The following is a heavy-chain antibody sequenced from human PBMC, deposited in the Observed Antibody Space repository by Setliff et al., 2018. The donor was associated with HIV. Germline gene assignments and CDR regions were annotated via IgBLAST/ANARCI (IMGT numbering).Heavy chain of an antibody. V-gene: IGHV1-69*02. Sequence: GASVKVSCKASRSTFNSHTINWVRQAPGQGLDWMGRIIPILGVANYAHRLQGKVTITADKSTSTAYMELTSLRFDDTAMYYCVRGVQSPPHYSYYYMDVWGEGTMVTVSS. CDR2: IIPILGVA. J-gene: IGHJ6*03. D-gene: IGHD3-3*01. CDR3: VRGVQSPPHYSYYYMDV. CDR1: RSTFNSHT.